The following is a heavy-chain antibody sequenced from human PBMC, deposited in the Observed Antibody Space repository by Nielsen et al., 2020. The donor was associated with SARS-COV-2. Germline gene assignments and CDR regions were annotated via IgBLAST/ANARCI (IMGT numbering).Heavy chain of an antibody. CDR3: ARGRGVAGRKVLTDQ. CDR2: NSHGGDT. CDR1: GGSFIGYY. Sequence: SETLSLTCGVSGGSFIGYYWSWVRQSPGKGLEWIGENSHGGDTNYNPSLMSRVTISLDTSKNQVSLKLTSVTAADTAVYYCARGRGVAGRKVLTDQWGQGTLVTVSS. V-gene: IGHV4-34*01. J-gene: IGHJ4*02. D-gene: IGHD3-3*01.